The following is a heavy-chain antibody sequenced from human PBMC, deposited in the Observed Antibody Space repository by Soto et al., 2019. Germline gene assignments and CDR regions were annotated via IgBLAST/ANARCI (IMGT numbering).Heavy chain of an antibody. CDR2: ISAYNGNT. CDR3: ARDSIVGASLGY. Sequence: QVQLVQSGAEVKKPGASVKVSCKASGYTFTSYGISWVRQAPGQGLEWMGWISAYNGNTKYSQKFQGRVTITRDTSASTAYMELSSLRSEDTAVYYCARDSIVGASLGYWGQGTLVTVSS. V-gene: IGHV1-18*01. J-gene: IGHJ4*02. CDR1: GYTFTSYG. D-gene: IGHD1-26*01.